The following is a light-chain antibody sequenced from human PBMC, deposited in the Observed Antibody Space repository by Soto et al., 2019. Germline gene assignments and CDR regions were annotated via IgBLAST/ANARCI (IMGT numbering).Light chain of an antibody. CDR1: NIGSKS. CDR3: QVWDSSSAYVV. V-gene: IGLV3-21*04. J-gene: IGLJ2*01. Sequence: SYELTQPPSVSVAPGKTASITCGGNNIGSKSVHWYQQKPGQAPVLVIYYDSDRPSGIPERFSGSNSGNTATLTISRVEAGDEADYYCQVWDSSSAYVVFGGGTKLTVL. CDR2: YDS.